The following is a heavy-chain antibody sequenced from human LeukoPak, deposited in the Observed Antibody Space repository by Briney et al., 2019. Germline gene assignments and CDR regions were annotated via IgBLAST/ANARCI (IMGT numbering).Heavy chain of an antibody. D-gene: IGHD3-22*01. V-gene: IGHV3-66*01. CDR3: AKGSNYYDSSGYDY. CDR1: GFTVSSNY. CDR2: IYSGGST. J-gene: IGHJ4*02. Sequence: GGSLRLSCAASGFTVSSNYMSWVRQAPGKGLEWVSIIYSGGSTYYADSVKGRFTISRDNSKNTLYLQMNSLRAEDTAVYYCAKGSNYYDSSGYDYWGQGTLVTVSS.